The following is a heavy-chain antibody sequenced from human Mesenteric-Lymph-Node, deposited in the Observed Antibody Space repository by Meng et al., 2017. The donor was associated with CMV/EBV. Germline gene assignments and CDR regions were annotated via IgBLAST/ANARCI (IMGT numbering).Heavy chain of an antibody. CDR2: IWYDGSNE. Sequence: GGSLRLSCAASGFTFSNFAMHWVRQAPGKGLEWVAVIWYDGSNEEYADSVKGRFTVSRDNSKNTLYLQMNSLRAEDTAVYYCARWGFGKIMDYWGQGTQVTVSS. CDR1: GFTFSNFA. J-gene: IGHJ4*02. V-gene: IGHV3-33*08. D-gene: IGHD3-3*01. CDR3: ARWGFGKIMDY.